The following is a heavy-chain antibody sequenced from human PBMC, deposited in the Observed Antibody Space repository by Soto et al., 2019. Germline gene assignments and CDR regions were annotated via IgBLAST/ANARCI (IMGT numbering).Heavy chain of an antibody. CDR2: IYYSGST. Sequence: SETLSLTCTVSGGSISSGGYYWSWIRQHPGKGLEWIGYIYYSGSTYYNPSLKSRVTISVDTSKNQFSLKLSSVTAADTAVYYCARGVRVWSFDYSSRNWFDPWGQGTLVTVSS. CDR3: ARGVRVWSFDYSSRNWFDP. CDR1: GGSISSGGYY. J-gene: IGHJ5*02. D-gene: IGHD4-4*01. V-gene: IGHV4-31*03.